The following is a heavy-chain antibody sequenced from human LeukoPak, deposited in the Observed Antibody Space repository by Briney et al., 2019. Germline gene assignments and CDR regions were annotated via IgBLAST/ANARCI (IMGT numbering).Heavy chain of an antibody. CDR2: INAGNGNT. D-gene: IGHD3-10*01. CDR1: GYTFTSYA. CDR3: ARGSILDYYGSGSYSDYYYYYMDV. Sequence: GASVKVSCKASGYTFTSYAMHWVRQAPGQRLEWMGWINAGNGNTKYSQEFQGRVTITRDTSASTAYMGLSSLRSENMAVYYCARGSILDYYGSGSYSDYYYYYMDVWGKGTTVTVSS. J-gene: IGHJ6*03. V-gene: IGHV1-3*03.